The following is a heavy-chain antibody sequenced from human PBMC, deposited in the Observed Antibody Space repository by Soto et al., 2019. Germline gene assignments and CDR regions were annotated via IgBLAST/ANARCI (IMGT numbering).Heavy chain of an antibody. CDR1: GFTLGDYA. Sequence: PGGSLRLSCTASGFTLGDYAMSWFRQAPGKGLEWVGFIRSKAYGGTTEYAASVKGRFTISRDDSKSIAYLQMNSLKTEDTAVYYCTRFGELAHSNYYYGMDVWGQGTTVTVSS. V-gene: IGHV3-49*03. J-gene: IGHJ6*02. CDR3: TRFGELAHSNYYYGMDV. CDR2: IRSKAYGGTT. D-gene: IGHD3-10*01.